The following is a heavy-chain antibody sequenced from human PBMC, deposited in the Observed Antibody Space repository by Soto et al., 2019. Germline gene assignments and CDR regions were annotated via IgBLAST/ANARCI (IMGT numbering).Heavy chain of an antibody. J-gene: IGHJ3*02. D-gene: IGHD3-10*02. V-gene: IGHV1-8*01. CDR2: MNPNSGDT. CDR3: ARYVWAGSFDI. Sequence: QVQLVQSGAEVKKPGASVKVSCKASGYTLPNYDIEWVRRAAGQGLEWLGWMNPNSGDTGYAQPFQGRVTMTRDTSISTAYMELSNLRSEDTGIYYCARYVWAGSFDIWGQGTLVTVSS. CDR1: GYTLPNYD.